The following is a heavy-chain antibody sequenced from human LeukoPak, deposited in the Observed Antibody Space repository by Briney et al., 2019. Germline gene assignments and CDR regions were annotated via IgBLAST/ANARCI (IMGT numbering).Heavy chain of an antibody. CDR2: IYYSGST. CDR1: GGCISSSSYY. J-gene: IGHJ5*02. D-gene: IGHD3-22*01. V-gene: IGHV4-39*01. CDR3: ARHVVIKSGWFDP. Sequence: SETLSLTCTVSGGCISSSSYYWGWIRQPPGKGLEWIGSIYYSGSTYYNPSLKSRVTISVDTSKNQFSLKLSSVTAADTAVHYCARHVVIKSGWFDPWGQGTLVTVSS.